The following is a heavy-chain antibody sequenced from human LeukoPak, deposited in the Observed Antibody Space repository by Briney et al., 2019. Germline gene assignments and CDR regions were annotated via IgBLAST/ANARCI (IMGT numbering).Heavy chain of an antibody. CDR3: AKDCSTTSCYDY. Sequence: GGSLRLSCAASGFTFSSYGLNWVRQAPGKGLEWVAFIRYDGSNKYYADSVKGRFTISRDNSKNTLYLQMNSLRAEDTAVYNCAKDCSTTSCYDYWGQGTLVTVSS. CDR2: IRYDGSNK. J-gene: IGHJ4*02. D-gene: IGHD2-2*01. V-gene: IGHV3-30*02. CDR1: GFTFSSYG.